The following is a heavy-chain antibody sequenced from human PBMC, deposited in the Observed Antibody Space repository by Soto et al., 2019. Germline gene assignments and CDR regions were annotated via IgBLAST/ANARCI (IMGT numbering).Heavy chain of an antibody. V-gene: IGHV1-69*13. CDR2: IIPIFGTA. CDR1: GGTFSSYA. Sequence: GASVKVSCKASGGTFSSYAISWVRQAPGQGLEWMGRIIPIFGTANYAQKFQGRVTITADESTSTVYMELSSLRSEDTAVYYCARDLRNWFDPWGQGTLVTVSS. CDR3: ARDLRNWFDP. J-gene: IGHJ5*02.